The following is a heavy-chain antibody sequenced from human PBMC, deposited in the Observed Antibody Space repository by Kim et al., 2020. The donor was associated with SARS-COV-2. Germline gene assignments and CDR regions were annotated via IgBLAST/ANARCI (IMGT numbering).Heavy chain of an antibody. CDR3: ARDLRILTAVAGTLLFDY. CDR1: GFTFSSYG. Sequence: GGSLRLSCAASGFTFSSYGMHWVRQAPGKGLEWVAVISYDGSNKYYADSVKGRFTISRDNSKNTLYLQMNSLRAEDTAVYYCARDLRILTAVAGTLLFDYWGQGTLVTVSS. D-gene: IGHD6-19*01. V-gene: IGHV3-33*05. CDR2: ISYDGSNK. J-gene: IGHJ4*02.